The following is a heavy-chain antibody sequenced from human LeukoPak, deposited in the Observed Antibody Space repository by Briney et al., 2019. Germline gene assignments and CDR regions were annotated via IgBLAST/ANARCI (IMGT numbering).Heavy chain of an antibody. V-gene: IGHV5-51*01. CDR2: IFPGDSDT. CDR3: ARVAYSGYEVGY. J-gene: IGHJ4*02. CDR1: GYSFPNHW. Sequence: GESLKISCKASGYSFPNHWIGWVRPMPGKGLEWMGIIFPGDSDTRYSPSFQGQVTISADKSISTAYLQWSSLKASDSAMYYCARVAYSGYEVGYWGQGTLVTVSS. D-gene: IGHD5-12*01.